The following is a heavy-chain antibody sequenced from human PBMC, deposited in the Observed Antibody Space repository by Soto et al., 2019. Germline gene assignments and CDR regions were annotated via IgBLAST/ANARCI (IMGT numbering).Heavy chain of an antibody. CDR3: AHRRAATGPDY. V-gene: IGHV2-5*02. D-gene: IGHD7-27*01. CDR2: IHLDDDK. Sequence: QITLKESGPTVVKPTQTLTLTCTFSGISLNTSGVAVGWIRQPPGKALEWLALIHLDDDKRSSPALKSKLTITKDTSKSQVVLKMTKMDPVDTATDFCAHRRAATGPDYWGQGTLVTVSS. CDR1: GISLNTSGVA. J-gene: IGHJ4*02.